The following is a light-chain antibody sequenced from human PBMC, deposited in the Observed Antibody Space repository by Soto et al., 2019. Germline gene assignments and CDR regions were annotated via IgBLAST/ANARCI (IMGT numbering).Light chain of an antibody. CDR1: QSVSSSN. Sequence: EIVLTQSPGTLSLSAGERATLSCRASQSVSSSNLAWYQQKPGQAPRLLIFDASRRATGAPDRFSGSGSGTDFTLTISRLEPDDFAVYYCQQYGRSPPVTFGGGTKVEIK. J-gene: IGKJ4*01. CDR2: DAS. V-gene: IGKV3-20*01. CDR3: QQYGRSPPVT.